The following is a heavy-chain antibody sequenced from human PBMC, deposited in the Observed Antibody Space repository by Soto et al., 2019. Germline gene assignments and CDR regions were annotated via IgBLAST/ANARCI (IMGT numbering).Heavy chain of an antibody. CDR3: ARERPDGARLDP. D-gene: IGHD6-6*01. J-gene: IGHJ5*02. V-gene: IGHV4-30-4*08. Sequence: SETLSLTCSVSGGSFSSDNYYWGWIRQPPGKGLEWIGNIYYSGSTFYNPSLKSRLTISVDTSKNQFSLKLSSVTAADTAVYYCARERPDGARLDPWGQGTLVTVS. CDR1: GGSFSSDNYY. CDR2: IYYSGST.